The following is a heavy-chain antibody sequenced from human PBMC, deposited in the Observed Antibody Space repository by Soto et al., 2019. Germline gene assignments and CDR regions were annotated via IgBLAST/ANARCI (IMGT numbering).Heavy chain of an antibody. CDR1: GGTFSSYA. J-gene: IGHJ2*01. V-gene: IGHV1-69*12. CDR3: ARDRGRGNWYWYFDL. CDR2: IIPIFGTA. Sequence: QVQLVQSGAEVKKPGSSVKVSCKASGGTFSSYAISWVRQAPGQGLEWMGGIIPIFGTANYAQKFEGRVTITADESTSTAYRELSSLRSEDTAVYYGARDRGRGNWYWYFDLWGRGTLVTVSS. D-gene: IGHD1-1*01.